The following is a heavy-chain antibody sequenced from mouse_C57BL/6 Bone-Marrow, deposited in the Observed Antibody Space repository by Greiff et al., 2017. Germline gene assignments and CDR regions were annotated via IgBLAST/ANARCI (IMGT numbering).Heavy chain of an antibody. Sequence: EVKLVESGGDLVKPGGSLKLSCAASGFTFSSYGMSWVRQTPDKRLEWVATISSGGSYTYYPDSVKGRFTISRDHAKNTLYLQMSSLKSEDTAMYYCARRDYSYAMDYWGQGTSVTVSS. D-gene: IGHD1-1*01. CDR3: ARRDYSYAMDY. V-gene: IGHV5-6*02. CDR2: ISSGGSYT. J-gene: IGHJ4*01. CDR1: GFTFSSYG.